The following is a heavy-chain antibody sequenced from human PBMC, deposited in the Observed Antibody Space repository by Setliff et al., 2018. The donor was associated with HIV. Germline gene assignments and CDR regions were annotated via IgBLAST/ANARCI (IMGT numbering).Heavy chain of an antibody. D-gene: IGHD1-1*01. CDR1: GYTFSTYG. CDR2: ISAYNGNT. J-gene: IGHJ5*02. Sequence: ASVKVSCKASGYTFSTYGISWVRQAPGQGLEWMGWISAYNGNTNYAQKLQGRVTVTTDTSTSTAYMELRRLRSDDTAVYYCAGGLVSQKVPFDPWGQGTLVTVSS. V-gene: IGHV1-18*01. CDR3: AGGLVSQKVPFDP.